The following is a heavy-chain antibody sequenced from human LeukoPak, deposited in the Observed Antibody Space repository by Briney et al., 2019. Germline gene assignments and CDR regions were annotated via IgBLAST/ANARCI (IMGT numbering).Heavy chain of an antibody. CDR2: IHYSAST. Sequence: SETLSLTCTVSGGSITSYYWSWIRQPPGKGLEWIGYIHYSASTHYNPSLKSRVTITVDTSKNQFSLKLSSVTAADTAVYYCARGFGVTTYYYMDVWGKGTTVTVSS. V-gene: IGHV4-59*12. D-gene: IGHD4-17*01. CDR3: ARGFGVTTYYYMDV. J-gene: IGHJ6*03. CDR1: GGSITSYY.